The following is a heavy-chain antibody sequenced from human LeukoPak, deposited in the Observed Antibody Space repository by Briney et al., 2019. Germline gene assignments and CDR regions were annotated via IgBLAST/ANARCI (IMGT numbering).Heavy chain of an antibody. Sequence: GGSLRLSCAASGFTFSDYYMNWIRQAPGKGLEWVSYISSSGGTIYYADSVKGRFTISRDNAKNSLYLQMNSLRAEDTAVYYCAGEGIVGGTTAFDYWGQGTLVTVSS. CDR1: GFTFSDYY. V-gene: IGHV3-11*04. D-gene: IGHD1-26*01. CDR3: AGEGIVGGTTAFDY. J-gene: IGHJ4*02. CDR2: ISSSGGTI.